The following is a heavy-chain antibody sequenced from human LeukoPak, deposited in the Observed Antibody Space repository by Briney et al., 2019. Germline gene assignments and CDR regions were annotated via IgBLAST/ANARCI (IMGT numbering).Heavy chain of an antibody. J-gene: IGHJ4*02. CDR2: IYSGGST. Sequence: GGSLRLSCAASGFTFSRYAMSWVRQAPGKGLEWVSVIYSGGSTYYADSVKGRFTISRDNSKNTLYLQMNSLRAEDTAVYYCARVDYGDYGFDYWGQGTLVTISS. V-gene: IGHV3-66*01. CDR1: GFTFSRYA. CDR3: ARVDYGDYGFDY. D-gene: IGHD4-17*01.